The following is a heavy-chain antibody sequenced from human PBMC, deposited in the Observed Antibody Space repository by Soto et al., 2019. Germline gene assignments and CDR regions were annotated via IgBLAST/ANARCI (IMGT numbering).Heavy chain of an antibody. CDR1: CRSFSGYY. CDR3: ARDKITGLFDY. V-gene: IGHV4-34*01. Sequence: SETLSLTCAVYCRSFSGYYWTWIRQPPGTGLEWIGDINHSGSTNYNPSLKSRVTISVDTSKNQFSLKLTSVTAADTAVYYCARDKITGLFDYWGQGTLVT. J-gene: IGHJ4*02. CDR2: INHSGST. D-gene: IGHD2-8*02.